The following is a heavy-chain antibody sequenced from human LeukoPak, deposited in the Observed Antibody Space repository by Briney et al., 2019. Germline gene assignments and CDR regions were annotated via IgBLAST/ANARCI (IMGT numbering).Heavy chain of an antibody. Sequence: GGSLRLSCTGSGFTFSTSGMNWVRQAPGRGLDWISYISSSSDTIVYADSVKGRFTSSRDDAKNSLYLQMNNLRVEDTAMYYCAGGTGFIIKDWGQGTLVTVSS. CDR2: ISSSSDTI. J-gene: IGHJ4*02. CDR3: AGGTGFIIKD. CDR1: GFTFSTSG. D-gene: IGHD3-9*01. V-gene: IGHV3-48*04.